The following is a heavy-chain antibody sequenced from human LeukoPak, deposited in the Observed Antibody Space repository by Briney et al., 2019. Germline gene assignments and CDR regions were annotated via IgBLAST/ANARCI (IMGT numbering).Heavy chain of an antibody. D-gene: IGHD2-15*01. Sequence: GGSLRLSCAASGFTFSSYAMSWVRQAPGKGLEWVSVIRGSGGSTDYADSVKGRFTITGDNSKNTLYLQMNSLRAEDTAVYYCARGGYCGGGTCYSGAFDIWGQGTMVTVSS. V-gene: IGHV3-23*01. J-gene: IGHJ3*02. CDR1: GFTFSSYA. CDR2: IRGSGGST. CDR3: ARGGYCGGGTCYSGAFDI.